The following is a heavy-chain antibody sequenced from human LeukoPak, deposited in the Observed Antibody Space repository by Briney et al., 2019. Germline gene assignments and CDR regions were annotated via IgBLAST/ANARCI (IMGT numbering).Heavy chain of an antibody. CDR3: ARDSLSGTYRLDY. CDR1: GFTFNNYW. D-gene: IGHD1-26*01. V-gene: IGHV3-74*01. CDR2: INSDGSNT. J-gene: IGHJ4*02. Sequence: GGSLRLSCVASGFTFNNYWMHWVRQAPGKGLVWVSRINSDGSNTNYADSVKGRFTISRDNAKNTLYLQMNSLRAEDTAVYYCARDSLSGTYRLDYWGQGALVTVSS.